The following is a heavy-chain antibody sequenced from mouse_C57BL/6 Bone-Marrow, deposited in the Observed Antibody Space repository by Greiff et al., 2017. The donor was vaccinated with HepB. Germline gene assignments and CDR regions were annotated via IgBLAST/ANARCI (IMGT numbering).Heavy chain of an antibody. D-gene: IGHD5-1*01. V-gene: IGHV6-3*01. J-gene: IGHJ1*03. CDR3: TAGGRVRYFDV. CDR2: IRLKSDNYAT. Sequence: EVNVVESGGGLVQPGGSMKLSCVASGFTFSNYWMNWVRQSPEKGLEWVAQIRLKSDNYATHYAESVKGRFTISRDDSKSSVYLQMNNLRAEDTGIYYCTAGGRVRYFDVWGTGTTVTVSS. CDR1: GFTFSNYW.